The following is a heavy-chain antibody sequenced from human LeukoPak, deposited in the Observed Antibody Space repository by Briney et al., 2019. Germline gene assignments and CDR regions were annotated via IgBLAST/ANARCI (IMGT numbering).Heavy chain of an antibody. CDR1: GFTFSSYA. J-gene: IGHJ3*02. Sequence: PGGSLRLSCAASGFTFSSYAMSWVRQAPGKGLEWVSAISGSGGSTYYADSVKGRFTISRDNSKNTLYLQMNSLRAEDTALYYCARDSLEMATILSNAFDIWGQGTMVTVSS. CDR3: ARDSLEMATILSNAFDI. V-gene: IGHV3-23*01. D-gene: IGHD5-24*01. CDR2: ISGSGGST.